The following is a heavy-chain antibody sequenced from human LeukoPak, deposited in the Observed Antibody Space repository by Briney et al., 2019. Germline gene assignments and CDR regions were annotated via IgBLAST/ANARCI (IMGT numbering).Heavy chain of an antibody. CDR2: ISYDGSNK. D-gene: IGHD5-12*01. CDR1: GFTFSSYG. Sequence: GGSLRLSCAASGFTFSSYGMHWVRQAPGKGLEWVAVISYDGSNKYYADSVKGRFTISRDNSKNTLYLQMNSLRAEDTAVYYCARDRNSGYELGYYYYMDVWGKGTTVTVSS. V-gene: IGHV3-30*19. CDR3: ARDRNSGYELGYYYYMDV. J-gene: IGHJ6*03.